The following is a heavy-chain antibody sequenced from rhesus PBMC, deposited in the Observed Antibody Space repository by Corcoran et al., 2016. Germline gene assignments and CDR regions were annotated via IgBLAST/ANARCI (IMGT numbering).Heavy chain of an antibody. CDR2: IYGNSATT. J-gene: IGHJ4*01. V-gene: IGHV4S9*01. D-gene: IGHD2-15*01. Sequence: QVQLQESGPGLAKPSATLSLTCAVSGGPISCYYYGNWVRQPPGKGRAWRGNIYGNSATTYYTPSLQSRVTISKDTSKHQFFLKLSSVTAADTAVYYCWAVVVLTAPWYSGSWNGFDYWGQGVLVTVSS. CDR3: WAVVVLTAPWYSGSWNGFDY. CDR1: GGPISCYYY.